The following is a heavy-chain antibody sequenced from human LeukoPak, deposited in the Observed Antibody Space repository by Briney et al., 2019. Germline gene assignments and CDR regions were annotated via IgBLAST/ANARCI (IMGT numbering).Heavy chain of an antibody. D-gene: IGHD3-22*01. CDR1: GFIFNNFG. CDR2: ISNDGGGT. J-gene: IGHJ5*02. CDR3: AKGSSGYFADL. Sequence: GGSLRLSCTASGFIFNNFGLMWVRQAPGKGLEWVSAISNDGGGTTYADFVRGRFTISRDNSKNTLFLQMNSLRAEDTALYYCAKGSSGYFADLWGQGTLVTVSS. V-gene: IGHV3-23*01.